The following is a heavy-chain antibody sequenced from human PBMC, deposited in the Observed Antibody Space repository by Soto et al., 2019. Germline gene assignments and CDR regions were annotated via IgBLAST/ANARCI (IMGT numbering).Heavy chain of an antibody. CDR1: GGTFSSYT. J-gene: IGHJ4*02. CDR2: IIPIFGIA. V-gene: IGHV1-69*08. Sequence: QVQLVQSGAAVKKPGSSVKVSCKASGGTFSSYTISCVRQAPGQGLEWMGRIIPIFGIANYAQKFQGRVTITADKSTSAAYMELSSLRSEDTAVYYCAREPRYCSSTSCYDWGQGTLVTVSS. D-gene: IGHD2-2*01. CDR3: AREPRYCSSTSCYD.